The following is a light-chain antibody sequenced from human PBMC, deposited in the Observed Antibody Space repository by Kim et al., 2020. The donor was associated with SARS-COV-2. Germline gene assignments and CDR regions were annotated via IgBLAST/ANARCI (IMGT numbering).Light chain of an antibody. CDR1: SSDIGAYNW. CDR3: SSYTTNNIFYV. Sequence: QSALTQPASVSGSPGQSITISCIGTSSDIGAYNWVAWYQQHPGKVPKLIIYDVSTRPSGVSNRFSGSQSGNTASLTISGLQAEDEAGYYCSSYTTNNIFYVFGTGTKVTVL. J-gene: IGLJ1*01. CDR2: DVS. V-gene: IGLV2-14*03.